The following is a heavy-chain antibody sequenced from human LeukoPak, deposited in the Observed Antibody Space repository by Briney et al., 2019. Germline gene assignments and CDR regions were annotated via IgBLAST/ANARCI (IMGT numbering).Heavy chain of an antibody. V-gene: IGHV4-59*01. CDR2: SHYSGST. CDR1: GGSISSYY. Sequence: KPSETLSLTCTVSGGSISSYYWNWIRQSPGKGLEWIGYSHYSGSTNYNPSLKSRVTISIDTSKNQFSLKLSSVTAADTAIYYCARDLHGRWFDPWGQGTLSPSPQ. D-gene: IGHD2-8*01. CDR3: ARDLHGRWFDP. J-gene: IGHJ5*02.